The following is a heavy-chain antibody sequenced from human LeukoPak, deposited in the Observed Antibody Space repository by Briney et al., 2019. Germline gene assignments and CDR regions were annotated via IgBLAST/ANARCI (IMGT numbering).Heavy chain of an antibody. J-gene: IGHJ4*02. CDR1: GFTFSSYA. V-gene: IGHV3-30-3*01. Sequence: PGGSLRLSCAASGFTFSSYAMHWVRQAPGKGLEWVAVISYDGSNKYYADSVNGRFTISRDNSKNTLYLQMNSLRAEDTAVYYCARGGSDYDFCSNYWGQGTLVTVSS. D-gene: IGHD3-3*01. CDR2: ISYDGSNK. CDR3: ARGGSDYDFCSNY.